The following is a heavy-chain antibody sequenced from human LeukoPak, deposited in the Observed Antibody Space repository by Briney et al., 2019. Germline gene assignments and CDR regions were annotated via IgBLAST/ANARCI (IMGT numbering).Heavy chain of an antibody. J-gene: IGHJ6*03. CDR3: ARIQNLDIVATTSHYYYMDV. CDR2: ISSSGSTI. V-gene: IGHV3-48*03. Sequence: GGSLRLSCAASGFTFSSYEMNWVRQAPGKGLEWVSYISSSGSTIYYADSVKGRFTISRDNAKNSLYLQMNSLRAEDTAVYYCARIQNLDIVATTSHYYYMDVWGKGTTVTVSS. CDR1: GFTFSSYE. D-gene: IGHD5-12*01.